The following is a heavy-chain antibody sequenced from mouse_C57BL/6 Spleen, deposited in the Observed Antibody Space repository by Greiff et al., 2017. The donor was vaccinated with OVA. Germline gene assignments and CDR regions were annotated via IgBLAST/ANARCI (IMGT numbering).Heavy chain of an antibody. J-gene: IGHJ4*01. V-gene: IGHV3-6*01. CDR3: AREEDWDEGDAMDY. D-gene: IGHD4-1*01. Sequence: EVKLVESGPGLVKPSQSLSLTCSVTGYSITSGYYWNWIRQFPGNKLEWMGYISYDGSNNYNPSLKNRISITRDTSKNQFFLKLNSVTTEDTATYYCAREEDWDEGDAMDYWGQGTSVTVSS. CDR1: GYSITSGYY. CDR2: ISYDGSN.